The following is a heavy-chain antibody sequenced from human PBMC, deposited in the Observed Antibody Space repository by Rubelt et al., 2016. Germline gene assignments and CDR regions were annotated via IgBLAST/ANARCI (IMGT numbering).Heavy chain of an antibody. V-gene: IGHV4-61*01. D-gene: IGHD1-14*01. J-gene: IGHJ6*02. CDR3: ARGRNYGMDV. CDR1: GGSVSSGSYY. CDR2: IYYSGST. Sequence: QVQLQESGPGLVKPSETLSLTCTVSGGSVSSGSYYWSWIRQPPGKGLEWIGYIYYSGSTNYNPSLKSRVTISVDASKNQFSLKLSSVTAADTAVYYCARGRNYGMDVWGQGTTVTVSS.